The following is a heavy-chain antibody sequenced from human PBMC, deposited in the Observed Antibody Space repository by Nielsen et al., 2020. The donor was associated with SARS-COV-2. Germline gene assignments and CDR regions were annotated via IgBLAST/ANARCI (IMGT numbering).Heavy chain of an antibody. J-gene: IGHJ4*02. CDR3: AKVEGTWS. CDR1: GFTIANYA. V-gene: IGHV3-23*01. D-gene: IGHD3-10*01. Sequence: GGSLRLSCAAPGFTIANYAMSWVRQAPGKGLEWVSAISGSGGKTYYAGSVKGRFTISRDNSKNMMYLQMNSLRAEDTAVYYCAKVEGTWSWGQGTRVTVSS. CDR2: ISGSGGKT.